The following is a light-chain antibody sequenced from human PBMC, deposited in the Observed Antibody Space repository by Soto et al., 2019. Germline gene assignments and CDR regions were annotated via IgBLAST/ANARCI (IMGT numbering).Light chain of an antibody. CDR2: DAS. CDR3: QQRQYWPPIT. CDR1: QSVSSY. J-gene: IGKJ5*01. Sequence: EIVLTQSPVTLSLSPGERAALSGRASQSVSSYLAWYQQKPGQAPRLLIYDASNRATGIPARFSGSGSGTDFTLTISSLEPEDFAIYYCQQRQYWPPITFGQGTRLEIK. V-gene: IGKV3-11*01.